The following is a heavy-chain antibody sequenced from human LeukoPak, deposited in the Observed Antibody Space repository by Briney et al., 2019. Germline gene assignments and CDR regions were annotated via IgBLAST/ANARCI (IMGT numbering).Heavy chain of an antibody. CDR3: ARSYYGSGSYYSFDH. J-gene: IGHJ4*02. D-gene: IGHD3-10*01. Sequence: PSETLSLTCTVPGGSISSYYWSWIRQPARKGLEWIGYIYYSGSTNYNPSLKSRVTVSVDTSKNQFSLKLSSVTAADTAVYYCARSYYGSGSYYSFDHWGQGSLVTVSS. CDR2: IYYSGST. V-gene: IGHV4-59*01. CDR1: GGSISSYY.